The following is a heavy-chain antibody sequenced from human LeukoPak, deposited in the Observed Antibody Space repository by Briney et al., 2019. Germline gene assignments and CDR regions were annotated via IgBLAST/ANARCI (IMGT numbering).Heavy chain of an antibody. V-gene: IGHV1-2*02. J-gene: IGHJ4*02. CDR3: ASARGSNYGSLGD. Sequence: ASVKVSCKASGYTFTVYYMHWVRQAPGQGLEWMGWINPNSGGTNYAQKFQGRVTMTRDTSISTAYMELSRLRSDDTAVYYCASARGSNYGSLGDWGQGTLVTVSS. CDR1: GYTFTVYY. CDR2: INPNSGGT. D-gene: IGHD5-18*01.